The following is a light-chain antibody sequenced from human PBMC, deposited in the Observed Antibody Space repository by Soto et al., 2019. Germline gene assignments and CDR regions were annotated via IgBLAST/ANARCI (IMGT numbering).Light chain of an antibody. CDR1: QSVSSY. CDR3: XXRSNWPRT. J-gene: IGKJ5*01. CDR2: DAS. V-gene: IGKV3-11*01. Sequence: EIVLTQSPATLSLSPGERATLSCRASQSVSSYLAWYQQKPGQAPRLLIYDASNRATGIPARFSGSGSGTDXXXXXXXXXXEDFAVYYCXXRSNWPRTFGQGTRLEIK.